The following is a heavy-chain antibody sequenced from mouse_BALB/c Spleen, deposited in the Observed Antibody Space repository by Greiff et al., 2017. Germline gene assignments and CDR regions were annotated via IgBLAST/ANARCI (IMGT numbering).Heavy chain of an antibody. V-gene: IGHV10-1*02. CDR3: VRTNYGNYRYWYFDV. CDR1: GFTFNTYA. CDR2: IRSKSNNYAT. D-gene: IGHD2-1*01. J-gene: IGHJ1*01. Sequence: EAGGGLVQPKGSLKLSCAASGFTFNTYAMNWVRQAPGKGLEWVARIRSKSNNYATYYADSVKDRFTISRDDSQSMLYLQMNNLKTEDTAMYYCVRTNYGNYRYWYFDVWGAGTTVTVSS.